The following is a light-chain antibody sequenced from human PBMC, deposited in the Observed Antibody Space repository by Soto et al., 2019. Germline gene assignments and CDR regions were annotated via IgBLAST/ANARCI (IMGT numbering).Light chain of an antibody. CDR3: QQCYRTPLT. Sequence: DIVMTQSPDSLAVSLGERATINCKSSQSVLYSSNNKNYLAWYQQKPGQPPKLLIYWASTRESGVPDRFSGSGSGTDFTLTISSLPAEDVAVYYCQQCYRTPLTFGGGTKVEIK. CDR2: WAS. V-gene: IGKV4-1*01. J-gene: IGKJ4*01. CDR1: QSVLYSSNNKNY.